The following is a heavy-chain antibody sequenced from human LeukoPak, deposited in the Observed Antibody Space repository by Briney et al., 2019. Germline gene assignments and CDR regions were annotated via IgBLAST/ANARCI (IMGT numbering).Heavy chain of an antibody. D-gene: IGHD3-10*02. V-gene: IGHV3-48*03. CDR1: GFTFSSYE. J-gene: IGHJ6*04. CDR3: AELAITMIGGV. Sequence: GGSLRLACAASGFTFSSYEMNWVRQAPGKGLEWVSYISSSGSTIYYADSVKGRFTISRDNAKNSLYLQMNSLRAEDTAVYYCAELAITMIGGVWGKGTTVTISS. CDR2: ISSSGSTI.